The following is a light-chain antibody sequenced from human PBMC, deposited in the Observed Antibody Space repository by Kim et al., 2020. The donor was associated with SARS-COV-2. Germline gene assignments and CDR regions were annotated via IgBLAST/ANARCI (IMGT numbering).Light chain of an antibody. J-gene: IGLJ2*01. Sequence: QSALTQPPSASGSPGQSVTISCTGSSSDVSAYKYVSWYQQHPGKAPKLMIYEVTKRPSGVPDRFSGSKSGNTASLTVSGLQAEDEADYYCSSYAGSNNWVFGGGTQLTVL. CDR3: SSYAGSNNWV. CDR1: SSDVSAYKY. V-gene: IGLV2-8*01. CDR2: EVT.